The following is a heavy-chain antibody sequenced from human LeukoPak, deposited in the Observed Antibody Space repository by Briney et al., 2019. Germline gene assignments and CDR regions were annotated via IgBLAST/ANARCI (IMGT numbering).Heavy chain of an antibody. CDR1: GGSISSGGYY. V-gene: IGHV4-31*03. CDR3: ARDGGSDSYGSYYFDY. J-gene: IGHJ4*02. D-gene: IGHD5-18*01. Sequence: SQTLSLTCTVSGGSISSGGYYWSWIRQHPGKGLEWIGYIYYSGSTYYNPSLKSRVIISVDTSKNQFSLKLSSVTAADTAVYYCARDGGSDSYGSYYFDYWGQGTLVTVSS. CDR2: IYYSGST.